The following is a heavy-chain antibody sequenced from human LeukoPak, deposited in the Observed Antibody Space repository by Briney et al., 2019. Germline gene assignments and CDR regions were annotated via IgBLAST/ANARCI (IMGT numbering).Heavy chain of an antibody. CDR2: INPNRGGT. J-gene: IGHJ4*02. D-gene: IGHD3-22*01. Sequence: ASVTVSCKASGYTFTDFYIYWVRQAPGQGLGWMGWINPNRGGTNYAQRCQGRVTMTRDTSISTAYMKLSRLRSDDTAVYYCARADMSSDYALNDYWGQGTLVTVSS. CDR1: GYTFTDFY. CDR3: ARADMSSDYALNDY. V-gene: IGHV1-2*02.